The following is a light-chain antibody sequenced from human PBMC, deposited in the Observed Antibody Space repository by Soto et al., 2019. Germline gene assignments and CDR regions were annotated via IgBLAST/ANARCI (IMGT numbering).Light chain of an antibody. V-gene: IGLV2-8*01. J-gene: IGLJ2*01. CDR3: SSYAGSNNRVV. Sequence: QAVVTQPPSASGSPGQSVTISCTETSSDVGGYNYVSWYQQHPGKAPKLMIYEVSKRPSGVPDRFSGSKSGNTASLTVSGLQAEDEADYYCSSYAGSNNRVVFGGGTKLTVL. CDR1: SSDVGGYNY. CDR2: EVS.